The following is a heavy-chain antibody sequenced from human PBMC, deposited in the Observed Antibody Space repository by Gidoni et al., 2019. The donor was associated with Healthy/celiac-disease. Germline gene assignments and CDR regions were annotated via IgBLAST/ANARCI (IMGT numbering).Heavy chain of an antibody. D-gene: IGHD5-12*01. V-gene: IGHV3-9*01. CDR2: ISWNSGSI. CDR1: GFTLDDYA. Sequence: EVQLVESGGGLVQPGRSLRLSCAASGFTLDDYAMHWVRQAPGKGLEWVSGISWNSGSIGYADSVKGRFTISRDNAKNSLYLQMNSLRAEDTALYYCAKGAYMATIRPGAFDIWGQGTMVTVSS. J-gene: IGHJ3*02. CDR3: AKGAYMATIRPGAFDI.